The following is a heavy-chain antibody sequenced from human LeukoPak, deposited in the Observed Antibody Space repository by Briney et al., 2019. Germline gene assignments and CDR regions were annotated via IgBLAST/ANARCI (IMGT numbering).Heavy chain of an antibody. CDR3: ARGVSYSSSWYD. Sequence: SETLSLTCAVYGGSFSGYYWSWIRQPPGKGLEWIGEINHSGSTNYNPSLKSRVTISVDTSKNQFSLKLSSVTAADTAVYYCARGVSYSSSWYDWGQGTLVTVSS. D-gene: IGHD6-13*01. J-gene: IGHJ4*02. CDR2: INHSGST. CDR1: GGSFSGYY. V-gene: IGHV4-34*01.